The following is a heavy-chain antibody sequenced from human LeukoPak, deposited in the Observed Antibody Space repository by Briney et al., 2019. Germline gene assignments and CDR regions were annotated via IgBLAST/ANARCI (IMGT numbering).Heavy chain of an antibody. CDR3: ARDYYDSSGYYYTIATFFDY. CDR2: ISGSGGST. V-gene: IGHV3-23*01. CDR1: GFTFSSYA. D-gene: IGHD3-22*01. Sequence: GGSLRLSCAASGFTFSSYAMSWVRQAPGKGLEWVSAISGSGGSTYYADSVKGRFTISRDNSKNTLYLQMNSLRAEDTAVYYCARDYYDSSGYYYTIATFFDYWGQGTLVTVSS. J-gene: IGHJ4*02.